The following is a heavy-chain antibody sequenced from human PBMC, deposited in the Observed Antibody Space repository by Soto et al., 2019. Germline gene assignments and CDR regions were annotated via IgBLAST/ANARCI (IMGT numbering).Heavy chain of an antibody. CDR1: GYSISSGYF. CDR2: IYHSGSP. D-gene: IGHD2-2*01. V-gene: IGHV4-38-2*02. CDR3: ARDGCSSSSCYHYFDY. J-gene: IGHJ4*02. Sequence: SETLSLTCAVSGYSISSGYFWGWIRQPPGKGLEWIGSIYHSGSPYYNPSLQGRLTISVDTSKNQFSLKLSSVTAADTAIYYCARDGCSSSSCYHYFDYWGQGTLVTVSS.